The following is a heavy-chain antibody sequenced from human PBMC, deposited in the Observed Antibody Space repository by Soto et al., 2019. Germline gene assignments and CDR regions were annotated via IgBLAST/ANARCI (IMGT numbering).Heavy chain of an antibody. Sequence: GGSLRLSCAASGFTFSSYAMHWVRQAPGKGLEWVAVISYDGSNKYYADSVKGRFTISRDNSKNTLYLQMNSLRAEDTAVYYCARAADTAMVFLPNDYWGQGTLVTVSS. CDR2: ISYDGSNK. CDR3: ARAADTAMVFLPNDY. V-gene: IGHV3-30-3*01. J-gene: IGHJ4*02. D-gene: IGHD5-18*01. CDR1: GFTFSSYA.